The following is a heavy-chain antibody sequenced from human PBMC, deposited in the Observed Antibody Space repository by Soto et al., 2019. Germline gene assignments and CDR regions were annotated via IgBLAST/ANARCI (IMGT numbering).Heavy chain of an antibody. CDR3: TSFDSNGYYPQNHY. CDR2: IIPILGTA. Sequence: QVILAQSGAEVKKPGSSVKVSCKVSGGSFSSFSINWVRKAPGQRFEWMGGIIPILGTANFTQKFQDRVTFTADESTATAYLTMSSLTSEDTAFYHCTSFDSNGYYPQNHYWGPGTQFTVSS. J-gene: IGHJ4*02. V-gene: IGHV1-69*01. D-gene: IGHD3-22*01. CDR1: GGSFSSFS.